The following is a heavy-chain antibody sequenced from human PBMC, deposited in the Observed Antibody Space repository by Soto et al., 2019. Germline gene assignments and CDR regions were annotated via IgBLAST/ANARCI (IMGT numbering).Heavy chain of an antibody. Sequence: QVQLVQSGAEVRKPGASVKVSCKASGYSFISSEINWVRQATGQGLEWVGQMNANTGYTESAGKFQGRVTMTRDISSNTAYLELRGLASEDTAVYYCAKKHSGSSLAYWGQGSLVSVSS. CDR3: AKKHSGSSLAY. CDR2: MNANTGYT. J-gene: IGHJ4*02. V-gene: IGHV1-8*01. D-gene: IGHD5-12*01. CDR1: GYSFISSE.